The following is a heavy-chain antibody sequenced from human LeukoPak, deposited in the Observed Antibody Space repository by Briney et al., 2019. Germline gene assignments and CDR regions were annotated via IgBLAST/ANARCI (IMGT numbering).Heavy chain of an antibody. V-gene: IGHV3-72*01. CDR3: ARRNNVTQGLDN. CDR1: GFTFIDHY. Sequence: PGGSLRLSCAASGFTFIDHYMDWVRQAPGKGLEWIGCIRNKANSYTTEYAASVKGRFTVSRDDSKNSLFLQMNSLESEDTAVYYCARRNNVTQGLDNWGQGTLVTVSS. CDR2: IRNKANSYTT. J-gene: IGHJ4*02. D-gene: IGHD2/OR15-2a*01.